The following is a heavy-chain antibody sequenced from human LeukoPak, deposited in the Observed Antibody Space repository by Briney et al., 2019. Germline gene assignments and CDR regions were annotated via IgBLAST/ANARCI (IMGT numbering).Heavy chain of an antibody. CDR1: GFTFSSYW. D-gene: IGHD3-22*01. CDR3: ARGRIYYDSSGYYKFDP. CDR2: IKQDGSEK. V-gene: IGHV3-7*01. J-gene: IGHJ5*02. Sequence: GGSLRLSCAASGFTFSSYWMSWVRQAPGKGLEWVANIKQDGSEKYYVDSVKRRFTISRDNAKNSLYLQMNSLRAEDTAVYYCARGRIYYDSSGYYKFDPWGQGTLVTVSS.